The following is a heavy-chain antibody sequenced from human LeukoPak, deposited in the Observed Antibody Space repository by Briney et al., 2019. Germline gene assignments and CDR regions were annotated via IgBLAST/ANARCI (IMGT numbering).Heavy chain of an antibody. Sequence: ASVKVSCKASGYHFTGYHVHWVRQAPGQGLEWMGRISTDTGDTDNAQNFQGRLTMTRDTSTNTAYMELTSLTSDDTAVYYCAGLGSTVEGRIDPWGQGTPVTVSS. CDR3: AGLGSTVEGRIDP. V-gene: IGHV1-2*02. CDR1: GYHFTGYH. J-gene: IGHJ5*02. D-gene: IGHD5/OR15-5a*01. CDR2: ISTDTGDT.